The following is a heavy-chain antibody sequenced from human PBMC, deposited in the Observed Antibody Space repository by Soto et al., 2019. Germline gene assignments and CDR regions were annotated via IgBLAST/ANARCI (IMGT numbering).Heavy chain of an antibody. CDR1: GFTFSSYA. J-gene: IGHJ4*02. CDR2: ISGSGAST. CDR3: ARVVHYYGSGSYYGPYFDY. V-gene: IGHV3-23*01. D-gene: IGHD3-10*01. Sequence: GGSLRLSCAASGFTFSSYAMIWVRQAPGKGLEWVSFISGSGASTNYADSVKGRFTISRDNAKNSLYLQMNSLRAEDTAVYYCARVVHYYGSGSYYGPYFDYWGQGTLVTVSS.